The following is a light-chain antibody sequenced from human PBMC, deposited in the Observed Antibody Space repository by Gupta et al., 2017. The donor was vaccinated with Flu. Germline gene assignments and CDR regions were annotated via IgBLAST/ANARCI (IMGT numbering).Light chain of an antibody. CDR3: QSYDSSLRGSTV. CDR2: GNS. V-gene: IGLV1-40*01. Sequence: QSVLTQPPSVSGAPGQRVTISCTGSSSNIGAGYDVHWYQQLPGTAPKLPIYGNSNRPSGVPDRFSGSKSGTSASLAITGLQAEDEADYYCQSYDSSLRGSTVFGGGTKLTVL. J-gene: IGLJ3*02. CDR1: SSNIGAGYD.